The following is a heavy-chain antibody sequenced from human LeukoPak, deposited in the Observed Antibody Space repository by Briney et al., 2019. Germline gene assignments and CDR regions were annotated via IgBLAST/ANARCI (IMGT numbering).Heavy chain of an antibody. CDR1: GGSISSYY. CDR3: AAERITIFGVGTYFDY. V-gene: IGHV4-59*01. Sequence: SETLSLTCTVSGGSISSYYWSWIRQPPGKGLEWIGYIYYSGSTNYNPSPKSRVTISVDTSKNQFSLKLSSVTAADTAVYYCAAERITIFGVGTYFDYWGQGTLVTVSS. D-gene: IGHD3-3*01. J-gene: IGHJ4*02. CDR2: IYYSGST.